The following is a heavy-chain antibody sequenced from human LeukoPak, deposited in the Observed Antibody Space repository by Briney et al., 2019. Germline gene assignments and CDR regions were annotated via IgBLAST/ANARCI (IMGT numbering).Heavy chain of an antibody. V-gene: IGHV3-49*02. D-gene: IGHD2-2*01. CDR2: IRSQEYGGTT. CDR3: AKDRAVPAAIPFPDY. Sequence: PGGSLRPSCTGSGFTFGGYLMSWVRQAPGKGLEWVGFIRSQEYGGTTESAASVKDRFIISRDDSKSVAYLQMDSLKTEDTAVYYCAKDRAVPAAIPFPDYWGQGTLVTVSS. J-gene: IGHJ4*02. CDR1: GFTFGGYL.